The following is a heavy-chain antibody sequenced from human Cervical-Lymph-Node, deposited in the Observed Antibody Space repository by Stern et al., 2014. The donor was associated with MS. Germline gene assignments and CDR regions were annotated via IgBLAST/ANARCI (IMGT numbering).Heavy chain of an antibody. D-gene: IGHD2-8*02. J-gene: IGHJ5*02. V-gene: IGHV3-48*02. CDR2: TSTSDSST. CDR3: ARPLGYCTGGSCSDH. Sequence: VQLVESGGGLVQPGGSLRLSCTASGFLFSYSAMNWFRQAPGKGLEWIAYTSTSDSSTSYADSVKGRFTISRDNAKNSLYLQMNSLRDEDTAVYYCARPLGYCTGGSCSDHWGQGTLVTVSS. CDR1: GFLFSYSA.